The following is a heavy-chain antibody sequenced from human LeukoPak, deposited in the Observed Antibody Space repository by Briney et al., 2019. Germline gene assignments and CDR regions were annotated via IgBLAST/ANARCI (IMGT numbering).Heavy chain of an antibody. Sequence: ASVKVSCKASVYTFTSYDINWVRQATGQGREWMGGMNPNSGNTVYAQKFQGRVTITRNTSISTAYMELSSLRSEDTAVYYCARGRGITIFGVVIRPPYYYYYMDVWGKGTTVTISS. CDR2: MNPNSGNT. CDR3: ARGRGITIFGVVIRPPYYYYYMDV. J-gene: IGHJ6*03. CDR1: VYTFTSYD. D-gene: IGHD3-3*01. V-gene: IGHV1-8*03.